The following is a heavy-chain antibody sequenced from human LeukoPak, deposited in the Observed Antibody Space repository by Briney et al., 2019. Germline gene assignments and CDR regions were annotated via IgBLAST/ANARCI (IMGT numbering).Heavy chain of an antibody. J-gene: IGHJ5*02. CDR1: GFSLSTSGMC. V-gene: IGHV2-70*20. CDR2: IDWDGDK. CDR3: VRMVGHRYNWFDP. Sequence: SGRTLVNPTPALTLTCTFSGFSLSTSGMCVTWVRQPPEKALEWLALIDWDGDKYYNTSLETRLTISKDTSKNQVVLTMTNMDPVDTATYYCVRMVGHRYNWFDPWGQGTLVTVSS. D-gene: IGHD1-26*01.